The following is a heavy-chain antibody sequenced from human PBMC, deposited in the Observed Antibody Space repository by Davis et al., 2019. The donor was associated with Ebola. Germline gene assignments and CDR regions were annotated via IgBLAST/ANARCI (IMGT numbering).Heavy chain of an antibody. V-gene: IGHV3-49*03. Sequence: GESLKISCSVSRSTFVDYALTWFRQAPGKGLEWIGFIRTKAYGGTPEYAASVEGRLTISRDDSDSIVHLQMNSLKTEDSGVYYCATRSGWSDYYYYGMDVWGNGTTVSVSS. CDR2: IRTKAYGGTP. D-gene: IGHD6-19*01. CDR1: RSTFVDYA. CDR3: ATRSGWSDYYYYGMDV. J-gene: IGHJ6*04.